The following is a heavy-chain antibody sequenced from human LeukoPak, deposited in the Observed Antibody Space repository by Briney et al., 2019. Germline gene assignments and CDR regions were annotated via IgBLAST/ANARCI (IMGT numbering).Heavy chain of an antibody. CDR3: AGVGEMPTIYFDY. D-gene: IGHD5-24*01. Sequence: PGGSVRLSCAASGFTFSSHCMSWVRQAPGKGLEWVANIKQDRSETYYVDPVQGRFTITRDNAKNSVFMQMNSLRAEDTAVYYLAGVGEMPTIYFDYCGEGTLVTVSS. CDR2: IKQDRSET. V-gene: IGHV3-7*03. J-gene: IGHJ4*02. CDR1: GFTFSSHC.